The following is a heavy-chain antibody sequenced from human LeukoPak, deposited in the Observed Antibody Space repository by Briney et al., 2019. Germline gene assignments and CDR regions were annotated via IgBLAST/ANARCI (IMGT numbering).Heavy chain of an antibody. D-gene: IGHD3-22*01. CDR1: GFTFSSYS. Sequence: PGGSLRLSCTASGFTFSSYSMSWVRQAPGKGLEWVSLISGSGGSTYYADSVKGRFTISRDNSKNTLYLQMNSLRAEDTAVYYCAKDPPRGPMIVLSDPGRVYDYWGQGTLVTVSS. J-gene: IGHJ4*02. CDR2: ISGSGGST. V-gene: IGHV3-23*01. CDR3: AKDPPRGPMIVLSDPGRVYDY.